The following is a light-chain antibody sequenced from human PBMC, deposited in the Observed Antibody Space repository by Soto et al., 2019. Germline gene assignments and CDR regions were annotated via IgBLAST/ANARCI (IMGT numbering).Light chain of an antibody. Sequence: EVVMTQSPATLSVSPGERATLSCRASQSVSSNLAWYQQKPGQAPRLLIHYASARATGVPVRFSGSGAGTEFTLTISSLQSEDFAVYYCQQYNNWPLTFGGGTKVEIK. CDR3: QQYNNWPLT. J-gene: IGKJ4*01. V-gene: IGKV3-15*01. CDR2: YAS. CDR1: QSVSSN.